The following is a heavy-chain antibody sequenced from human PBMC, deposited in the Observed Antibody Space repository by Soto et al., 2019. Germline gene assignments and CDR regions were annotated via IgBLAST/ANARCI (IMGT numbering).Heavy chain of an antibody. CDR2: ISAYNGNT. D-gene: IGHD2-2*01. CDR3: ARGGLGYCSSTSCPVYYYGMDV. J-gene: IGHJ6*02. V-gene: IGHV1-18*01. Sequence: QVQLVQSGAEVKKPGASVKVSCXASGYTFTSYGISWVRQAPGQGLEWMGWISAYNGNTNYAQKLQGRVTMTTDTSTSTAYMELRSLRSDDTAVYYCARGGLGYCSSTSCPVYYYGMDVWGQGTTVTVSS. CDR1: GYTFTSYG.